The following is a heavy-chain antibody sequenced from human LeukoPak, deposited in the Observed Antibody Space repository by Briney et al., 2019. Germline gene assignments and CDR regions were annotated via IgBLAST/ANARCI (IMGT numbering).Heavy chain of an antibody. CDR3: GGGGRGGGHPWYSY. Sequence: SETLSLTCTVSGGSISSSSYYWGWIRQPPGKGLEWIGSIYYSGSTYYNPSLKSRVTISVDTSKNQFSLKLSSVTAADTAVYYWGGGGRGGGHPWYSYGGQGTLVPIPP. D-gene: IGHD2-15*01. V-gene: IGHV4-39*07. J-gene: IGHJ4*02. CDR2: IYYSGST. CDR1: GGSISSSSYY.